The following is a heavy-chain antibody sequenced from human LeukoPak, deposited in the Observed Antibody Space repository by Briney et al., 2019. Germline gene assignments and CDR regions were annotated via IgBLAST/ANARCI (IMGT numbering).Heavy chain of an antibody. Sequence: GGSLRLSCAASGFTFSSYGMHWVRQAPGKGLEWVAFIRYDGSNKYYADSVKGRFTISRDNSKNTLYLQMNSLRAEDTAVYYCAKVFVSIKEGPRIAAAGNDAFDIWGQGTMVTVSS. CDR2: IRYDGSNK. V-gene: IGHV3-30*02. CDR1: GFTFSSYG. D-gene: IGHD6-13*01. CDR3: AKVFVSIKEGPRIAAAGNDAFDI. J-gene: IGHJ3*02.